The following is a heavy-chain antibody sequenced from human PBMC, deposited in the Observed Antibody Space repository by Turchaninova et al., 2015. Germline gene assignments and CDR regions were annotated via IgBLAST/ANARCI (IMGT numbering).Heavy chain of an antibody. D-gene: IGHD6-13*01. J-gene: IGHJ2*01. V-gene: IGHV2-5*02. CDR3: AHSYSSSWPYWFFDL. CDR1: GFSLTTRGVG. Sequence: QITLKESGPTLVKPTQTLTLTCTFSGFSLTTRGVGVGWISQPPGKALEWLASIYWDDDKRYRPFLKRMLTFPKDTPRNQVVLTMTNMDPVDTATYYWAHSYSSSWPYWFFDLWGRGTLVTVSS. CDR2: IYWDDDK.